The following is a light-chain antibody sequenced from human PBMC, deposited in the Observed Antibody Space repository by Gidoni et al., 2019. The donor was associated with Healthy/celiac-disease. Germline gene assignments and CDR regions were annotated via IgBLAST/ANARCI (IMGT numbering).Light chain of an antibody. CDR2: SNN. Sequence: QSVLTQPLSASGTPGQRVTISCSGSSSNIGSNTVNWYTQHPGTAPKLLIYSNNQRPSGVPDRFSGSKSGTSASLAISGLQSEDEADYYCAAWDDSLNVLFGGGTKLTVL. V-gene: IGLV1-44*01. J-gene: IGLJ2*01. CDR1: SSNIGSNT. CDR3: AAWDDSLNVL.